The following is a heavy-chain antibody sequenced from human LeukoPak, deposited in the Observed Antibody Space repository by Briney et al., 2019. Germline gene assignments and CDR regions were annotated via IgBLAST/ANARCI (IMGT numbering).Heavy chain of an antibody. CDR3: ARQGIAAASLGYFDL. D-gene: IGHD6-13*01. CDR1: GGSFSGYY. V-gene: IGHV4-34*01. J-gene: IGHJ2*01. CDR2: INHSGST. Sequence: KPSETLSLTCAVYGGSFSGYYWSWIRQPPGKGLEWIGEINHSGSTNYNPSLKSRVTISVDTSKNQFSLKLSSVTAADTAVYYCARQGIAAASLGYFDLWGRGTLVTVSS.